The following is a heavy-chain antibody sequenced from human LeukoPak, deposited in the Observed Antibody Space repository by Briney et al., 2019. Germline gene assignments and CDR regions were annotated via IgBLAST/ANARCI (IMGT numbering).Heavy chain of an antibody. V-gene: IGHV4-59*01. CDR1: GGSISSYY. Sequence: SETLSLTCTVSGGSISSYYWSWIRQPPEKGLEWIAYIHYTGSTNYNPSLKSRVTISVDTSKNQFSLTLSSVTAADTAVYYCARVVAGYLIDAFDIWGQGTMVTVSS. CDR3: ARVVAGYLIDAFDI. J-gene: IGHJ3*02. D-gene: IGHD5-18*01. CDR2: IHYTGST.